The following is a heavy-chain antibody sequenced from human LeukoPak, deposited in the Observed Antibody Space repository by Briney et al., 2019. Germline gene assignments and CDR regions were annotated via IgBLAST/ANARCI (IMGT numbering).Heavy chain of an antibody. V-gene: IGHV3-7*01. D-gene: IGHD5-24*01. J-gene: IGHJ6*03. CDR2: IKQDGSEK. CDR1: GFTFSSYW. Sequence: GGSLRLSCAASGFTFSSYWMSWVRQAPGKGLEWVANIKQDGSEKYYVDSVKGRFTISRDNAKNSLYLQMNSLRAEDTAVYYCARDFVDQSYYYYYYMDVWGKGTTVTISS. CDR3: ARDFVDQSYYYYYYMDV.